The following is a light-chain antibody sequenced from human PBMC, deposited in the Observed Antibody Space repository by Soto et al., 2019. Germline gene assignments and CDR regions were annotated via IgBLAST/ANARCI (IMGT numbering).Light chain of an antibody. CDR2: DVN. V-gene: IGLV2-14*01. CDR1: SSDVGGYNY. CDR3: CSYTSSTTLVL. J-gene: IGLJ3*02. Sequence: QSALTQPASVSGSVGQSITISCTGISSDVGGYNYVSWYQQYPGKAPKVMMYDVNNRPSGVSNRFSGSKSGNTASLIISGLQAEDEADYYCCSYTSSTTLVLFGGGTKLTVL.